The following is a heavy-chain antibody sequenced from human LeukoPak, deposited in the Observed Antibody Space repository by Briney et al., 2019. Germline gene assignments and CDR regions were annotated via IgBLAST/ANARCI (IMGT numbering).Heavy chain of an antibody. CDR2: IIPIFGTA. Sequence: ASVKVSCKASAGTFSSYAISWVRQAPGQGLEWMGGIIPIFGTANYAQKFQGRVTITADESTSTAYMELSSLRSEDTAVYYCAKSGSWHFDYWGQGTLVTVSS. CDR3: AKSGSWHFDY. CDR1: AGTFSSYA. V-gene: IGHV1-69*01. D-gene: IGHD1-26*01. J-gene: IGHJ4*02.